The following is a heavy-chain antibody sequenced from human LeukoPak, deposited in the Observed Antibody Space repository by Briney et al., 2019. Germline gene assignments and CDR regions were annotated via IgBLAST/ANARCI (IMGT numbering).Heavy chain of an antibody. D-gene: IGHD1-26*01. CDR3: ARGDSGTYGGVDY. J-gene: IGHJ4*02. V-gene: IGHV3-53*01. CDR2: IYSGGTT. CDR1: GFTVSGNY. Sequence: GGSLRLSCAVSGFTVSGNYMSWVRQAPGKGLEWVSLIYSGGTTYYADSVKGRFTISRDNSKNTLYLQMNSLRAEDTAVYYCARGDSGTYGGVDYWGQGTLVTVSS.